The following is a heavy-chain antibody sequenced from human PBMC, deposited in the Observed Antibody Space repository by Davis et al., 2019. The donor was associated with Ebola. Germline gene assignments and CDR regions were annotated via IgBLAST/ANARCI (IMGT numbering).Heavy chain of an antibody. Sequence: ASVKVSCKASGYTFTSYGISWSRQAPAQGLERMGWISPYNGKTNYAQKLQGRVTMTTDTSTSTAYMELRSLRPDDTAVYYWARSVEAGWFDPWGQGTLVTVSS. CDR3: ARSVEAGWFDP. D-gene: IGHD3-10*01. CDR1: GYTFTSYG. V-gene: IGHV1-18*01. CDR2: ISPYNGKT. J-gene: IGHJ5*02.